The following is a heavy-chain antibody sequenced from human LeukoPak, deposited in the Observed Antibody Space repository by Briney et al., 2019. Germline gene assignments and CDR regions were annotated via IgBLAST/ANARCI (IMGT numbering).Heavy chain of an antibody. J-gene: IGHJ4*02. V-gene: IGHV3-7*01. D-gene: IGHD3-10*01. CDR3: ARTATYGSGSHYTCHFDY. Sequence: GGSLRLSCAASGFTFGNSWMSWVRQGPGKGLEWVANIKEDGSEKNYVDSVKGRFTISRDNAKNSLYLQINSLRAEDTAVYYCARTATYGSGSHYTCHFDYWGQGTLVTVSS. CDR2: IKEDGSEK. CDR1: GFTFGNSW.